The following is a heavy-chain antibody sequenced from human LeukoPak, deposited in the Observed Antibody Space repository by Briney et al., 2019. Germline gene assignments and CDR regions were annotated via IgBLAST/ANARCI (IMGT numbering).Heavy chain of an antibody. CDR3: ARAKLLLLPRDY. Sequence: ASVKVSCKASGYTFTSYGISWVRQAPGQGLEWMGWISAYNGNTNYAQKLQGRVTMTTDTSTSSAYMELRSLRSDDTAMYYCARAKLLLLPRDYWGQGTLVTVSS. V-gene: IGHV1-18*01. D-gene: IGHD3-10*01. J-gene: IGHJ4*02. CDR2: ISAYNGNT. CDR1: GYTFTSYG.